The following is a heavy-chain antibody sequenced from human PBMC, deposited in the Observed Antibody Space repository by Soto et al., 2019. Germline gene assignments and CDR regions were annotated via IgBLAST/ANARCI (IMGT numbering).Heavy chain of an antibody. J-gene: IGHJ5*02. CDR2: ISYDGSNK. CDR1: GFTFSGYG. V-gene: IGHV3-30*18. CDR3: AKAGEYQLFLFDP. D-gene: IGHD2-2*01. Sequence: PGGSLRLSCAASGFTFSGYGMHWVRQAPGKGLEWVAVISYDGSNKYYADSVKGRFTISRDNSKNTLYLQMNSLRAEDTAVYYCAKAGEYQLFLFDPWGQGTLVTVSS.